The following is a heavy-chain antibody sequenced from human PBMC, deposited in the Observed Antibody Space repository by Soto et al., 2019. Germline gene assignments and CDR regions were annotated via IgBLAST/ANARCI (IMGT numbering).Heavy chain of an antibody. J-gene: IGHJ4*02. D-gene: IGHD6-13*01. CDR1: GFTFSSYS. V-gene: IGHV3-21*01. CDR2: ISSSSSYI. Sequence: GGSLRLSCAASGFTFSSYSMNWVRQAPGKGLEWVSSISSSSSYIYYADSVKGRFTISRDNAKNSLYLQMNSLRAEDTAVYYCARESEAGIAAAFDYWGQGTLVTVSS. CDR3: ARESEAGIAAAFDY.